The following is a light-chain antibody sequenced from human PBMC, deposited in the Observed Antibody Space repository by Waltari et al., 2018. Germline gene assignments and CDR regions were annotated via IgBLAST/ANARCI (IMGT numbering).Light chain of an antibody. CDR1: QGISNY. CDR2: SAS. Sequence: DTQLTQSPSFLSASVRDRLTITCRASQGISNYLAWYQQKPGKAPKLLIYSASTLQSGVPSRFSDSGSGTEFSLTISSLQPEDFATYYCQQLNSYPLTFGGGTKVEIK. V-gene: IGKV1-9*01. CDR3: QQLNSYPLT. J-gene: IGKJ4*01.